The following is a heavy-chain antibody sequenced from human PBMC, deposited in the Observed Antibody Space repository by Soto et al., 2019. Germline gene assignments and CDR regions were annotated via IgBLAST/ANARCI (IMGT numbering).Heavy chain of an antibody. V-gene: IGHV3-33*01. Sequence: QVQLVESGGGVVQPGRSLRLSCAASGFTFSSYGMHLVRQAPGKGLEWVAVIWYDGSNKYYAESVKGRFTISRDNSKNTLYRQMNSLRAEDTAVYHCARDDQPLGSYSAFDIWGQGTMVTVSS. CDR2: IWYDGSNK. D-gene: IGHD1-26*01. CDR1: GFTFSSYG. J-gene: IGHJ3*02. CDR3: ARDDQPLGSYSAFDI.